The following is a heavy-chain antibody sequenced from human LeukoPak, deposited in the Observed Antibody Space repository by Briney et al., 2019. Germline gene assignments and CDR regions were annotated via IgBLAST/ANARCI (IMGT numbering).Heavy chain of an antibody. CDR3: AREGGIVLIVYATSPLGDLNSDFDY. Sequence: GGSLRLSCAASGFTFSSYSMNWVRQAPGKGLEWVSYISSSSSTIYYADSVKGRFTISRDNAKNSLYLQMNSLRAGDTAVYYCAREGGIVLIVYATSPLGDLNSDFDYWGQGTLVTVSS. CDR1: GFTFSSYS. D-gene: IGHD2-8*01. V-gene: IGHV3-48*01. CDR2: ISSSSSTI. J-gene: IGHJ4*02.